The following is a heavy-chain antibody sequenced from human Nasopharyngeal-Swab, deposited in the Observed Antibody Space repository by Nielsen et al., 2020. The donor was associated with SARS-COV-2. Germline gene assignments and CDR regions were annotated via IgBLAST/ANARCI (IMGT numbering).Heavy chain of an antibody. CDR2: IYYSGST. Sequence: SKTLSLTCTVSGGSISSYYWSWIRQPPGKGLEWIGYIYYSGSTNYNPSLKSRVTISVDTSKNQFSLKLSSVTAADTAVYYCARHDYDFWSGYYKGGWFDPWGQGTLVTVSS. CDR3: ARHDYDFWSGYYKGGWFDP. D-gene: IGHD3-3*01. V-gene: IGHV4-59*08. J-gene: IGHJ5*02. CDR1: GGSISSYY.